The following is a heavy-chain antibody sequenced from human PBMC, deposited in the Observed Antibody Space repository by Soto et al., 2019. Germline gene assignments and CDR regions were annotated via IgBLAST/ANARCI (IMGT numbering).Heavy chain of an antibody. CDR2: IKSKTNNYAT. D-gene: IGHD6-13*01. CDR3: TRWTAVGNDAFDI. J-gene: IGHJ3*02. V-gene: IGHV3-73*01. CDR1: GFTFTDFA. Sequence: PGGSLRLSCAASGFTFTDFAMHWVRQASGKGLEWVGRIKSKTNNYATAYAASLKGRFTISRDDSKNTAYLHMSSLKTEDTAVYYCTRWTAVGNDAFDIWGQGTMVTVSS.